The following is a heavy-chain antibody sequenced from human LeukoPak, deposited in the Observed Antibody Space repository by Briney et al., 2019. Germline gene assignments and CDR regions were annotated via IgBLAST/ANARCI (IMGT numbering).Heavy chain of an antibody. CDR1: GFTFSTYT. D-gene: IGHD2-2*01. V-gene: IGHV4-34*01. CDR3: ARSRSRPLPPPLPNSQYSFDY. Sequence: GSLRLSCAVSGFTFSTYTMHWVRHPPGKGLEWIGEINHRGSTNYNPSLKSRVTISVDTSKNQFSLKLSSVTAADTAVYYCARSRSRPLPPPLPNSQYSFDYWGQGTLVTVSS. CDR2: INHRGST. J-gene: IGHJ4*02.